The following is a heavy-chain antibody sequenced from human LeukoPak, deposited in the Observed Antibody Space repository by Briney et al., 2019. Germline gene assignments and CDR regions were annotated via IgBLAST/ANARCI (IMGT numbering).Heavy chain of an antibody. J-gene: IGHJ6*03. Sequence: SQTLSLTCTVSGGSISSGDYYWSRIRQPPGKGLEWIGYIYYSGSTYYNPSLKSRVTISVDTSKNQFSLKLSSVTAADTAVYYCARDTRSTSSTMYYYYYYMDVWGKGTTVTVSS. V-gene: IGHV4-30-4*08. CDR1: GGSISSGDYY. D-gene: IGHD2-2*01. CDR2: IYYSGST. CDR3: ARDTRSTSSTMYYYYYYMDV.